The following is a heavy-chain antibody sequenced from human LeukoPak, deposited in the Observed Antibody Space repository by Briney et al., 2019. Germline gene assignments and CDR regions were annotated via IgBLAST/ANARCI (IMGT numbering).Heavy chain of an antibody. CDR3: ARTYYYDSSGYYYDRDY. J-gene: IGHJ4*02. CDR2: ISAYNGNT. Sequence: GASVKVSCKASGYTFTSYGISWVRQAPGQGLEWMGWISAYNGNTNYAQKLQGRVTMTTDTSTSTAYMELRSLRSDGTAVYYCARTYYYDSSGYYYDRDYWGQGTLVTVSS. CDR1: GYTFTSYG. D-gene: IGHD3-22*01. V-gene: IGHV1-18*01.